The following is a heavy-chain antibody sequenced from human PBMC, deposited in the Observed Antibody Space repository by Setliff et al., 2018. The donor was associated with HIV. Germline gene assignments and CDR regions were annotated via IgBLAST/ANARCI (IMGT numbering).Heavy chain of an antibody. CDR2: VLRGGSPT. CDR3: AKYTRGGSILYYMDV. CDR1: GGSFSASY. D-gene: IGHD1-1*01. Sequence: ETLSLTCAVYGGSFSASYWSWVRQTPGKGLEWLSVVLRGGSPTYYADSVKGRFTISRDDSKNTVYLEMRSLRAEDTAVYFCAKYTRGGSILYYMDVWGKGTTVTVSS. V-gene: IGHV3-23*03. J-gene: IGHJ6*03.